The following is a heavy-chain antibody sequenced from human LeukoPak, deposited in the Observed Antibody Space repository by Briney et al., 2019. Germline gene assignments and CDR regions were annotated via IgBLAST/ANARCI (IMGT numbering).Heavy chain of an antibody. Sequence: KPSETLSLTCTVSGGSISSYYWSWIRQPPGKGLEWIGYSYYSGSTKYNPSLKSRVTISVDTSNNQFSLNLRSVTAADTAVYYCATTTSGGDAFDIWGQGTMVTVSS. V-gene: IGHV4-59*01. D-gene: IGHD1-26*01. J-gene: IGHJ3*02. CDR3: ATTTSGGDAFDI. CDR1: GGSISSYY. CDR2: SYYSGST.